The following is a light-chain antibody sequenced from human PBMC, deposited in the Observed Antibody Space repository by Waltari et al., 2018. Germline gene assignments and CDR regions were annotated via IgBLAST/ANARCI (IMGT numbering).Light chain of an antibody. Sequence: IQVIQSPSTLSASVGDTVTISCRVSHRINIWLAWYQQKPGKAPKLLIKKASTLEDGVPSRFSGSGSGTDFTLRISRVEAEDVGVYYCMQALQTPWTFGQGTKVEIK. V-gene: IGKV1-5*01. CDR2: KAS. CDR1: HRINIW. J-gene: IGKJ1*01. CDR3: MQALQTPWT.